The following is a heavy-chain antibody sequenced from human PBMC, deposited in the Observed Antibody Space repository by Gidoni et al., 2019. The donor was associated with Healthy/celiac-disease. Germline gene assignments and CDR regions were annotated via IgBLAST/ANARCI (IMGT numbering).Heavy chain of an antibody. V-gene: IGHV4-31*03. J-gene: IGHJ3*02. D-gene: IGHD3-10*01. Sequence: QLQLQESGPGLVKPSQTLSLTCTVSGASISSGGYYCGWIRQHPGKGLEWSGYIYYSGSTYYNPSLKSRVTISVDTSKNQCSLKLSSVTAADTAVYYCARYDGSGQDAFDIWGQGTMVTVSS. CDR2: IYYSGST. CDR1: GASISSGGYY. CDR3: ARYDGSGQDAFDI.